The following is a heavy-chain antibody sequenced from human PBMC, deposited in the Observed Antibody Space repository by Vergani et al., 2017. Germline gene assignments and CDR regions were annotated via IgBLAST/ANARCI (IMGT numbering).Heavy chain of an antibody. V-gene: IGHV4-59*01. CDR1: GGSISSYY. Sequence: QVQLQVSGPGLVKPSETLSLTCTVSGGSISSYYWSWIRQPPGKGLEWIGYIYYSGSTNYNPSLKSRVTISVDTSKNQFSLKLSSVTAADTAVYYCAREAPYGDSGMDVWGQGTTVTVSS. D-gene: IGHD4-17*01. J-gene: IGHJ6*02. CDR2: IYYSGST. CDR3: AREAPYGDSGMDV.